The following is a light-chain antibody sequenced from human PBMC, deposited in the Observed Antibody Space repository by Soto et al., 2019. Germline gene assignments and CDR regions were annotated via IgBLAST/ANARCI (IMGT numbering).Light chain of an antibody. CDR2: NVN. CDR3: AAWDDSLNGYV. J-gene: IGLJ1*01. V-gene: IGLV2-11*01. CDR1: SSDVGSYDY. Sequence: QSVLIQPPSVSGSPGQSVTISCTGTSSDVGSYDYVSWYQQHPGTVPKPMIYNVNTRPSGVPDRFSGSKSGTSASLAISGLQSEDEADYYCAAWDDSLNGYVFGTGTKVTVL.